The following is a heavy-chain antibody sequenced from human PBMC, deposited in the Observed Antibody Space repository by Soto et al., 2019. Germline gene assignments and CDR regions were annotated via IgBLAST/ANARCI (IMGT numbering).Heavy chain of an antibody. V-gene: IGHV3-33*01. CDR2: IWYDGSNK. D-gene: IGHD6-13*01. Sequence: EGSLRLSCAASGFTFSSYGMHWVRQAPGKGLEWVAVIWYDGSNKYYADSVKGRFTISRDNSKNTLYLQMNSLRAEDTAVYYCAREILLAAAAPEPNWFDPWGQGTLVTVSS. CDR3: AREILLAAAAPEPNWFDP. CDR1: GFTFSSYG. J-gene: IGHJ5*02.